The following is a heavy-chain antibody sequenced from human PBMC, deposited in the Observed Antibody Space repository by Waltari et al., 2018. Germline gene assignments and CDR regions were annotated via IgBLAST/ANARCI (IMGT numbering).Heavy chain of an antibody. D-gene: IGHD2-2*01. Sequence: QVQLVESGGGVVQPGGSLRLSCAVYGFTFSANGMPWGRQAPGKVLEWLSYIRHDEISKHYADSVKRRFTISRDNSKNTVYLHMDSLRAEDTALYYCSEDSDAFYIDYWGQGVLVTVSS. V-gene: IGHV3-30*02. CDR1: GFTFSANG. J-gene: IGHJ4*02. CDR2: IRHDEISK. CDR3: SEDSDAFYIDY.